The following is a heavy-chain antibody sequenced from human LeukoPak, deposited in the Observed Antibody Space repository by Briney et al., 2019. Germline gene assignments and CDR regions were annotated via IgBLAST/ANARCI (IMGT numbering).Heavy chain of an antibody. CDR3: AKDRFRRMVRCLDY. J-gene: IGHJ4*02. V-gene: IGHV3-33*06. CDR1: GFTFSSYG. D-gene: IGHD3-10*01. CDR2: IWYDGSNK. Sequence: PGRSLRLSCAASGFTFSSYGMHWVRQAPGKGLEWVAVIWYDGSNKYYADSVKGRFTISRDNPKNTLYLQMNSLRAEDTAVYYCAKDRFRRMVRCLDYWGQGTLVTVSS.